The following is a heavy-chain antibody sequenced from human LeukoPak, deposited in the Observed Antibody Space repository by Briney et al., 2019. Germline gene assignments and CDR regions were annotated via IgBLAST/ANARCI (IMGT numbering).Heavy chain of an antibody. D-gene: IGHD2-21*02. CDR1: GFTFNNYG. CDR2: ISYDGNNQ. Sequence: GGSLRLSCAASGFTFNNYGMQWVRQAPGKGLEWVTFISYDGNNQYYADSVKGRFTVSRDNSKNTLYLQMNSLRAEDTAVYYCARGDDGYWGQGTLVTVSS. V-gene: IGHV3-30*03. CDR3: ARGDDGY. J-gene: IGHJ4*02.